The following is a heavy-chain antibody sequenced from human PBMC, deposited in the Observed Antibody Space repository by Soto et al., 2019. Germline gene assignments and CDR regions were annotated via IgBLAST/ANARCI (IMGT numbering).Heavy chain of an antibody. V-gene: IGHV4-34*01. Sequence: SETLSLTCAVYGGSFSGYYWSWIRQPPGKGLEWIGEINHSGSTNYISFLKSRVTISVDTSKNQFSLKLSSVTAADTAVYYCARGLLRDIVVVPAAIRRSWYAPYNWFDPWGQGTLVTVSS. J-gene: IGHJ5*02. CDR1: GGSFSGYY. CDR3: ARGLLRDIVVVPAAIRRSWYAPYNWFDP. D-gene: IGHD2-2*01. CDR2: INHSGST.